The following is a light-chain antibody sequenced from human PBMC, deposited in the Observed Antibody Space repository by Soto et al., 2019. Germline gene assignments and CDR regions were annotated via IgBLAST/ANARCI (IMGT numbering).Light chain of an antibody. CDR1: QRISNY. Sequence: ERVMTQSPATLSVSPGERATLSCRASQRISNYLAWHQQKPGQAPRLLISGASTRATGIPARFSGSGSGTEFTLTISSLQSEDFAVYYCQQYNNWPPTFGQGTKVEV. J-gene: IGKJ1*01. CDR3: QQYNNWPPT. V-gene: IGKV3-15*01. CDR2: GAS.